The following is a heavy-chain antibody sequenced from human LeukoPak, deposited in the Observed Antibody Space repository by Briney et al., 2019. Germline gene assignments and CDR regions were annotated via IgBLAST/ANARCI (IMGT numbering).Heavy chain of an antibody. D-gene: IGHD3-22*01. CDR2: INHSGST. CDR3: ARGTKWPYYYDSSGLDY. J-gene: IGHJ4*02. CDR1: GGSFRGYY. V-gene: IGHV4-34*01. Sequence: SETLSLTCAVYGGSFRGYYWSWIRQPPGKGLEWIGDINHSGSTNYNPSLKSRVTISVDTSKNQFSLKLSSVTAADTAVYYCARGTKWPYYYDSSGLDYWGQGTLVTVSS.